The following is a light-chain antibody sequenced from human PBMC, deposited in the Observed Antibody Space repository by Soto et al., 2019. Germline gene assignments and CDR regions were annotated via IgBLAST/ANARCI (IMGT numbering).Light chain of an antibody. J-gene: IGKJ1*01. V-gene: IGKV1-39*01. CDR3: QQSYSTLRT. CDR1: QSISSY. Sequence: DIQMTQSPSSLSASVGDRVTITCRASQSISSYLNWYQQKPGKAPNLLIYVASSLQSGVPSRFSGSGSGTDFTLTISSLQPEDFATYYCQQSYSTLRTFGQGTKVEIK. CDR2: VAS.